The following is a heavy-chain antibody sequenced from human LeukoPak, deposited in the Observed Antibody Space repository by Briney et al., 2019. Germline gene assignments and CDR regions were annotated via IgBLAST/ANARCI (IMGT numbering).Heavy chain of an antibody. D-gene: IGHD6-6*01. CDR3: ARVRGTYSSSSGWFDP. V-gene: IGHV3-48*04. Sequence: GGSLRLSCAASGFTFSSYSMNWVRQAPGKGLEWVSYISSSSSTIYYADSVKGRFTISRDNAKNSLYLQMNSLRAEDTAVYYCARVRGTYSSSSGWFDPWGQGTLVTVSS. CDR1: GFTFSSYS. J-gene: IGHJ5*02. CDR2: ISSSSSTI.